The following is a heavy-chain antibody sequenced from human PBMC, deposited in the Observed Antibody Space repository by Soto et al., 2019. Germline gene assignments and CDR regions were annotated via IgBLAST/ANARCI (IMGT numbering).Heavy chain of an antibody. CDR3: ARGGIKIFGVVPLDGMDV. CDR2: ISAYNGNT. CDR1: VYTFTSYG. D-gene: IGHD3-3*01. J-gene: IGHJ6*02. Sequence: KVSCKASVYTFTSYGISWLRQAPGQGLEWMGWISAYNGNTNYAQKLQGRVTMTTDTSTSTAYMELRSLRSDDTAVYYCARGGIKIFGVVPLDGMDVWGQGTTVTVSS. V-gene: IGHV1-18*01.